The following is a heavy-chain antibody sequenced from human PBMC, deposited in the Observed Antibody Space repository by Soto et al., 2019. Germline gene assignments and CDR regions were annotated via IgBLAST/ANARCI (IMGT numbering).Heavy chain of an antibody. CDR2: ISYDGSNK. CDR1: GFTFSSYG. Sequence: GCLLPACAASGFTFSSYGMHWVRQAPGKGLEWVAVISYDGSNKYYADSVKGRFTISRDNSKNTLYLQMNSLRAEDTAVYYCAKALRGYCTGGSCYSGYYYGMDVWGQGTKVTVYS. CDR3: AKALRGYCTGGSCYSGYYYGMDV. J-gene: IGHJ6*02. D-gene: IGHD2-15*01. V-gene: IGHV3-30*18.